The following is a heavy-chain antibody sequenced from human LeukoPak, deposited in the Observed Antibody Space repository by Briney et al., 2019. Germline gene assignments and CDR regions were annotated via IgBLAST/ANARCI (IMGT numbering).Heavy chain of an antibody. CDR1: GFTFSSYA. D-gene: IGHD3-22*01. Sequence: GGSLRLSCAASGFTFSSYAMSWVRQAPGKGLEWVSAISGSGGSTYYADSVKGRFTISRDNSKNTLYLQMNSLRAEDTAVYYCAKEAYYYDSSGYYYDDWGQGTLVTVSS. J-gene: IGHJ4*02. V-gene: IGHV3-23*01. CDR3: AKEAYYYDSSGYYYDD. CDR2: ISGSGGST.